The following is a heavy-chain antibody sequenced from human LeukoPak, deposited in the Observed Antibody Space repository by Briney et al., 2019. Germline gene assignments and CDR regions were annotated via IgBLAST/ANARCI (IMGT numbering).Heavy chain of an antibody. V-gene: IGHV3-7*01. D-gene: IGHD4-17*01. CDR3: AKDRVVYGERHNWFDP. CDR1: GFTFSSYW. CDR2: IKQDGSEK. J-gene: IGHJ5*02. Sequence: PGGSLRLSCAASGFTFSSYWMSWVRQAPGKGLEWVANIKQDGSEKYYADSVKGRFTISRDNSKNTLYLQMNSLRAEDTAVYYCAKDRVVYGERHNWFDPWGQGTLVTVSS.